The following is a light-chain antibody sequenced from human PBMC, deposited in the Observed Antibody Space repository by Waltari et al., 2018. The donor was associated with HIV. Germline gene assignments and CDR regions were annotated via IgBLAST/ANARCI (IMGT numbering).Light chain of an antibody. V-gene: IGLV1-47*01. Sequence: QSVLTQSSSASGTPGQRVTISCSGSTSNIGSNYVYWYQQLPGPAPKLLIYRNNQPPSGVPGRFSGSKSGTSASLAISGLRSEDEADYYCAAWDDSLEGIWVLGGGTKLTVL. CDR3: AAWDDSLEGIWV. CDR2: RNN. CDR1: TSNIGSNY. J-gene: IGLJ3*02.